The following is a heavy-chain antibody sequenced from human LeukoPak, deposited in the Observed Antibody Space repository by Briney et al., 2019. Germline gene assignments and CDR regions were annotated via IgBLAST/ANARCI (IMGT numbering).Heavy chain of an antibody. CDR2: INPNSGGT. Sequence: GASVKVSCKASGYTFTGYYMHWVRQAPGQGLEWMGWINPNSGGTNYAQKFQGRVTMTRDTSISTAYMELSRLRSDDTAVYYCARDYGRQLVRGYYFDYWGQGTLVTVSS. V-gene: IGHV1-2*02. D-gene: IGHD6-6*01. CDR1: GYTFTGYY. J-gene: IGHJ4*02. CDR3: ARDYGRQLVRGYYFDY.